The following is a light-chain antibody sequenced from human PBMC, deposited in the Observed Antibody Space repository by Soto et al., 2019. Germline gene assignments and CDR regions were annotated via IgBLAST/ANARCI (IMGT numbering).Light chain of an antibody. Sequence: DIQMTQSPSTLSASVGDRVTITCRASQSISSWLAWYQQKPGKAPKLLIFDASSLESGVPSRFSGSGSGTEFTLTISSLQPDDFATYYCQQYNSFLLTFGGGTKVEIK. CDR1: QSISSW. V-gene: IGKV1-5*01. J-gene: IGKJ4*01. CDR3: QQYNSFLLT. CDR2: DAS.